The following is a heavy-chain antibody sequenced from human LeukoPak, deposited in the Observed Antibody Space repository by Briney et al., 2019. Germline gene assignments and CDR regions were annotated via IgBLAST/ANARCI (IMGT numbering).Heavy chain of an antibody. D-gene: IGHD2-15*01. CDR2: IIPIFGTA. CDR3: ARDGDEIVGYCSGDSCHVDY. V-gene: IGHV1-69*13. CDR1: GGTFSSYA. J-gene: IGHJ4*02. Sequence: SVKVSCKASGGTFSSYAISWVRQAPGQGLEWMGGIIPIFGTANYAQKFQGRVTITADESTSTAYMELSSLRSDDTAVYYCARDGDEIVGYCSGDSCHVDYWGQGTLVTVSS.